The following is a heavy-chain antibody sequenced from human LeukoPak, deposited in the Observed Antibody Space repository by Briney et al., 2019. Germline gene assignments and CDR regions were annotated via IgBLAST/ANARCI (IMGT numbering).Heavy chain of an antibody. CDR3: ARAPPLVRGVLGWFDP. D-gene: IGHD3-10*01. V-gene: IGHV1-2*02. CDR2: SNPNSGGT. CDR1: GYTFTGYY. Sequence: GASVKVSCKASGYTFTGYYMHWVRQAPGQGLEWMGWSNPNSGGTNYAQKFQGRVTMTRDTSISTAYMELSRLRSDDTAVYYCARAPPLVRGVLGWFDPWGPGTLVTVSS. J-gene: IGHJ5*02.